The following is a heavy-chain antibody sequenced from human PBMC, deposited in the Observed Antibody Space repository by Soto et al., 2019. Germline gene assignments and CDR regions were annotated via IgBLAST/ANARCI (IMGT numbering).Heavy chain of an antibody. Sequence: GGSLRLSCAASGFTFSSYAMHWVRQAPGKGLAWVAVISYDGSNKYYADSVKGRFTISRDNSKNTLYLQMNSLRAEDTAVYYCAREEVLRYFDWLLNSDYYGMDVWGQGTTVTVSS. CDR1: GFTFSSYA. D-gene: IGHD3-9*01. J-gene: IGHJ6*02. V-gene: IGHV3-30-3*01. CDR3: AREEVLRYFDWLLNSDYYGMDV. CDR2: ISYDGSNK.